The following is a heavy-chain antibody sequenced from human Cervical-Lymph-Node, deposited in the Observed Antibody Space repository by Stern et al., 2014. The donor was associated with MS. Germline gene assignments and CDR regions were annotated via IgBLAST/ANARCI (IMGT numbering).Heavy chain of an antibody. Sequence: VQLVESGGGVVQPGRSLRLSCAASGFSFSRYAMHWVRQAPGKGLEWVALIWYDGSNPYYADSGTGPFPISRDNFKNTLYLQMNSLRAEDTAVYYCASAYSSSHYYFDYWGQGTLVTVSS. CDR1: GFSFSRYA. CDR3: ASAYSSSHYYFDY. V-gene: IGHV3-33*01. J-gene: IGHJ4*02. D-gene: IGHD6-13*01. CDR2: IWYDGSNP.